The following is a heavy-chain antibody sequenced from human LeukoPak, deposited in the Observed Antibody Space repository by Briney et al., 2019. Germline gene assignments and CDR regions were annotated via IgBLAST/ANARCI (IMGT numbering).Heavy chain of an antibody. V-gene: IGHV1-2*02. J-gene: IGHJ6*03. CDR1: GYTFTGYY. CDR2: INPNSGGT. D-gene: IGHD3-3*01. Sequence: GASVKASCKASGYTFTGYYMHWVRQAPGQGLEWMGWINPNSGGTNYAQKFQGRVTMTRDTSISTAYMELSRLRSDDTAVYYCAREGGDDLTPGYMDVWGKGTTVTVSS. CDR3: AREGGDDLTPGYMDV.